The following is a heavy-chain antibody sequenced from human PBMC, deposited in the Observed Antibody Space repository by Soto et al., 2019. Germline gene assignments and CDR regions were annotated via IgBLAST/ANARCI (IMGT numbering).Heavy chain of an antibody. CDR3: AKVLTGRRPGVVVIAKGVLPDAFDI. CDR2: ISWNSGSI. D-gene: IGHD2-21*01. J-gene: IGHJ3*02. Sequence: EVQLVESGGGLVQPGRSLRLSCAASGFTFDDYAMHWVRQAPGKGLEWVSGISWNSGSIGYEDSVKGRFTISRDNAKNSLYLQMNSLRAEDTALYYCAKVLTGRRPGVVVIAKGVLPDAFDIWGQGTMVTVSS. V-gene: IGHV3-9*01. CDR1: GFTFDDYA.